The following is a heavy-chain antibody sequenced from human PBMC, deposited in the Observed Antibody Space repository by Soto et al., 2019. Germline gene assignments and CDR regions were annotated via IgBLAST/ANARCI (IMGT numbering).Heavy chain of an antibody. Sequence: ASVKVSCKASGYTFTGYYMHWVRQATGQGLEWVGWMNPSGGDTGYAQKFQGRVTMTSKASIGTAYMELSSLRSEDTAVYYCARAAPSGYVVDIWGQGTLVTVSS. CDR2: MNPSGGDT. CDR1: GYTFTGYY. D-gene: IGHD3-22*01. V-gene: IGHV1-8*02. J-gene: IGHJ4*02. CDR3: ARAAPSGYVVDI.